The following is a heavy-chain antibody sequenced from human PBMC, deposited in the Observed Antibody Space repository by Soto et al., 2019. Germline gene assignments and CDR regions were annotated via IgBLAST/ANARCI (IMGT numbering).Heavy chain of an antibody. J-gene: IGHJ4*02. CDR1: GFTFSSYA. CDR2: ISGSGAST. V-gene: IGHV3-23*01. CDR3: ATTWELLQSFDY. D-gene: IGHD1-26*01. Sequence: GGSLRLSCAASGFTFSSYAMSWVRQAPGKGLEWVSAISGSGASTYYADSVKGRLTISRDNSKNTLYLQMNSLRAEDTAVYYCATTWELLQSFDYWGQGTLVTVSS.